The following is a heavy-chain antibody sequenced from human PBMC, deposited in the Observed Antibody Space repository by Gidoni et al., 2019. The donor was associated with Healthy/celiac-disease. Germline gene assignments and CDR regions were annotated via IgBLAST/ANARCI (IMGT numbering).Heavy chain of an antibody. J-gene: IGHJ5*02. CDR3: RGITGTTGSPFDP. D-gene: IGHD1-7*01. Sequence: EVQLLESGGGLVQPGGSLRLSCAASGFTFSSYAMSWVRQAPGEGLEWVSAISGSGGSTYYADSAKGRFTISRDNSKNTLYLQMNSLRAEDTAVYYCRGITGTTGSPFDPWGQGTLVTVSS. V-gene: IGHV3-23*01. CDR2: ISGSGGST. CDR1: GFTFSSYA.